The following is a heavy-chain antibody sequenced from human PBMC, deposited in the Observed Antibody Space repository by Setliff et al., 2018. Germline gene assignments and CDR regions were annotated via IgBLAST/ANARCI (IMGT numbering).Heavy chain of an antibody. CDR2: ISAYNGYI. Sequence: ASVKVSCKASGYTFTSYGITWVRQAPGQGLEWMAWISAYNGYIVYAQKFQGRVTVTTDTSTSTAYMELRSLRSDDTAVYYCARSWRAGALNHFDYWGQGSRVTVSS. CDR3: ARSWRAGALNHFDY. V-gene: IGHV1-18*01. D-gene: IGHD3-3*01. J-gene: IGHJ4*02. CDR1: GYTFTSYG.